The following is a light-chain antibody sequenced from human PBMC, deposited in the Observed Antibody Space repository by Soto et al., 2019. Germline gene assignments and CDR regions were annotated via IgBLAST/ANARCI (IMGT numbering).Light chain of an antibody. V-gene: IGKV3-15*01. CDR1: QSARNN. CDR3: QQYNNWPLT. Sequence: EIVLTQSPGTLSLSPGERATVPCRASQSARNNLAWYQQKPGQAPRLLIYGASTRATGIPARFSGSGYGTEFTLTISSLQSEDFAAYYCQQYNNWPLTFGGGTKVDI. J-gene: IGKJ4*01. CDR2: GAS.